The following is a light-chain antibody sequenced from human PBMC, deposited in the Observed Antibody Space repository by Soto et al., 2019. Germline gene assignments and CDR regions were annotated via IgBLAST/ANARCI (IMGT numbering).Light chain of an antibody. CDR2: DVS. Sequence: QSALTQPASVSGSPGRSSTISCTGTSSDVGGYNYVSWYQQHPGKAPKLMIYDVSNRPSGVSNRFSGSKSGNTASLTISGLQAEDEADYYCSSYTSSSTPYVFGTGTKVTVL. J-gene: IGLJ1*01. V-gene: IGLV2-14*01. CDR1: SSDVGGYNY. CDR3: SSYTSSSTPYV.